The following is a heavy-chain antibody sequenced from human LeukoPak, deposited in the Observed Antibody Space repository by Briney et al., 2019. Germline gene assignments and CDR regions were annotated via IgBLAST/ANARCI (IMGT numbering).Heavy chain of an antibody. CDR2: ITASGGST. CDR1: GFTFNNYA. V-gene: IGHV3-23*01. D-gene: IGHD2-2*02. CDR3: AKDRQYQLLYDY. Sequence: GGSLRLSCASSGFTFNNYAMTWVRQAPGKGLEWVSSITASGGSTYCADSVKGRFTISRDNSKNALYLQMNSLRAEDTAVYYCAKDRQYQLLYDYWGQGTLVTVSS. J-gene: IGHJ4*02.